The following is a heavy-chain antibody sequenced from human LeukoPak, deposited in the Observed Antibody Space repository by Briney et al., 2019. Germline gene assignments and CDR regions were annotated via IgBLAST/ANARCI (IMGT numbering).Heavy chain of an antibody. CDR2: MHDSGIT. CDR1: GGSISSYH. D-gene: IGHD5-24*01. Sequence: PSETLSLTCTVSGGSISSYHCSWIRQPPGNGLEWIGYMHDSGITNYNPSLESRVTISVDTSKNQFSLKLNSVTAADTAVYYCATGRDAYKTGYWGQGTLVTVSS. J-gene: IGHJ4*02. V-gene: IGHV4-59*01. CDR3: ATGRDAYKTGY.